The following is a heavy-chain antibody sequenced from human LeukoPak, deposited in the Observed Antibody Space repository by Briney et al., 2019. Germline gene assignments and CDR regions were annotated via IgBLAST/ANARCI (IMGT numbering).Heavy chain of an antibody. CDR2: MDPSGSQK. CDR3: AIWTSGNY. V-gene: IGHV3-7*01. CDR1: GFTFNRSW. J-gene: IGHJ4*02. Sequence: GGALRLSCAASGFTFNRSWMNWVRQAPGKGLEWVANMDPSGSQKRYVDSVKGRFTISKDNPGTSLYLEMYSLRAEDTAIYYCAIWTSGNYWGQGTPVTVSS. D-gene: IGHD1-1*01.